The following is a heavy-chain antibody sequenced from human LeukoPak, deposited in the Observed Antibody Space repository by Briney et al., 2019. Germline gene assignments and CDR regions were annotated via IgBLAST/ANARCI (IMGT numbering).Heavy chain of an antibody. V-gene: IGHV4-34*01. CDR2: IYYDGST. D-gene: IGHD3-16*01. CDR3: ESSRFGYYYMDV. J-gene: IGHJ6*03. CDR1: GGSFSNYY. Sequence: PSETLSLTCAIYGGSFSNYYWTWIRQPPGKGLEWIGNIYYDGSTYCNPSLKSRVTISIDTSKNQFSLKLSSVTAADTAVYYCESSRFGYYYMDVWGRGTTVTVSS.